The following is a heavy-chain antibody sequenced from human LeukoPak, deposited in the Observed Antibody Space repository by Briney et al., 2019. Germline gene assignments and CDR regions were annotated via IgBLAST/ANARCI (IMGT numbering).Heavy chain of an antibody. CDR3: ARHSGYGAFDY. V-gene: IGHV3-21*01. J-gene: IGHJ4*02. CDR2: ISSSGSYI. D-gene: IGHD5-12*01. CDR1: GFTFSSYG. Sequence: GGSLRLSCAASGFTFSSYGMNWVRQAPGKGLEWVSSISSSGSYIYYADSVKGRFTISRDNAKNSLYLQMNSLRAEDSAVYYCARHSGYGAFDYWGQGTLVTVSS.